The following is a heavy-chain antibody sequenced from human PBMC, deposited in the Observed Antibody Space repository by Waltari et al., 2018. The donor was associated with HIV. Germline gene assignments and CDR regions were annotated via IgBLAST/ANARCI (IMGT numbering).Heavy chain of an antibody. V-gene: IGHV4-39*01. CDR2: IFYSGGT. J-gene: IGHJ6*02. CDR1: GGSISSSRYY. Sequence: QLQLRESGPGLMKPSETLSLTCTVSGGSISSSRYYWGWIRQPPGKGLEWIGSIFYSGGTFYNPSLKIRVTISVDTSKNQFSLKLTSVTAADTAVYYCARHHDYYYYGMDVWDQGTTVTVSS. CDR3: ARHHDYYYYGMDV.